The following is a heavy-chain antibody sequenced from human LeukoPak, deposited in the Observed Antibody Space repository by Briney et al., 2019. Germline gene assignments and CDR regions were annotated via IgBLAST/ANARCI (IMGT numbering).Heavy chain of an antibody. CDR3: AKVRLPFEGSSFFFDY. Sequence: PGGSLRLSCAASGFTFSSYAMSWVRQAPGKGLEWVSAISGSGGSTYYADSVKGRFTISRDNSKNTLYLQMNSLRAEDTAVYYCAKVRLPFEGSSFFFDYWGQGTLVTVSS. CDR1: GFTFSSYA. J-gene: IGHJ4*02. D-gene: IGHD6-6*01. CDR2: ISGSGGST. V-gene: IGHV3-23*01.